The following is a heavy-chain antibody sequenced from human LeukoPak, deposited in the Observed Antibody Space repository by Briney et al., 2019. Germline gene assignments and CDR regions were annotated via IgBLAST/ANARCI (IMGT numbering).Heavy chain of an antibody. CDR2: ICYDGSSK. CDR3: ARLARIAAAGTPWGDY. V-gene: IGHV3-33*01. CDR1: GFTFSSYG. D-gene: IGHD6-13*01. Sequence: GMSVRLSCAASGFTFSSYGMHWVRQAPGKGLEWVAVICYDGSSKYYGDSVKGRFTISRDNSKNTLYLQMNSLRAEDTAVYYCARLARIAAAGTPWGDYWGQGTLVTVSS. J-gene: IGHJ4*02.